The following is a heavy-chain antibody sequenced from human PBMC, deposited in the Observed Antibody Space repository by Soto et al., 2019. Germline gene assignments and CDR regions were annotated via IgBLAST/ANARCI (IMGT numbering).Heavy chain of an antibody. CDR2: IYYSGST. V-gene: IGHV4-39*01. J-gene: IGHJ4*02. CDR1: GGSISSSSYY. CDR3: AGQLVVVNY. Sequence: QLQLQESGPGLVKPSETLSLTCTVSGGSISSSSYYWGLIRQPPGKGLEWIGSIYYSGSTYYNPSLKSRVTISVDTSKNQFSLKLSSVTAADTAVYYCAGQLVVVNYWGQGTLVTVSS. D-gene: IGHD3-22*01.